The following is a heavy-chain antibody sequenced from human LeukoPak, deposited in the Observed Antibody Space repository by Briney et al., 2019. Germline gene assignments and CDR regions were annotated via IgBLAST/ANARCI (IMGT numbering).Heavy chain of an antibody. J-gene: IGHJ4*02. V-gene: IGHV4-31*03. CDR3: ASSPADIVVVPAAIQFGY. D-gene: IGHD2-2*01. CDR1: GGSISSGGYY. CDR2: IYYSGST. Sequence: KSSETLSLTCTVSGGSISSGGYYWSWIRQHPGKGLEWIGYIYYSGSTYYNPSLKSRVTISVDTSKNQFSLKLSSVTAADTAVYYCASSPADIVVVPAAIQFGYWGQGTLVTVSS.